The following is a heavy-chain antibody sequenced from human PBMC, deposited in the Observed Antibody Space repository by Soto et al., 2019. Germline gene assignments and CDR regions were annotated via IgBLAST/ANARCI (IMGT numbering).Heavy chain of an antibody. CDR1: GGSFSGYY. D-gene: IGHD2-2*01. CDR2: INHSGST. V-gene: IGHV4-34*01. CDR3: ARAPRSEDIVVVPAASTFDY. J-gene: IGHJ4*02. Sequence: KCSETLSLTCAVYGGSFSGYYWSWIRQPPGKGLEWIGEINHSGSTNYNPSLKSRVTISVDTSKNQFSLKLSSVTAADTAVYYCARAPRSEDIVVVPAASTFDYWGQGTLVTVSS.